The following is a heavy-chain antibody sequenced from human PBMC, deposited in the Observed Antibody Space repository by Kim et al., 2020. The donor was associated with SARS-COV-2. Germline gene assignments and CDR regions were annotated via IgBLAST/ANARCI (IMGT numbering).Heavy chain of an antibody. D-gene: IGHD4-17*01. Sequence: GGSLRLSCAASGFTFSSYAMSWVRQAPGKGLEWVSAISGSGGSTYYADSVKGRFTISRDNSKNTLYLQMNSLRAEDTAVYYCAKVFKFETYLFSDYGDYVFDYWGQGTLVTVSS. CDR2: ISGSGGST. CDR3: AKVFKFETYLFSDYGDYVFDY. V-gene: IGHV3-23*01. J-gene: IGHJ4*02. CDR1: GFTFSSYA.